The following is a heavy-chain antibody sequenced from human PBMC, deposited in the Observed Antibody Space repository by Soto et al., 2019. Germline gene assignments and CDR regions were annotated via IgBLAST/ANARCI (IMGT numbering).Heavy chain of an antibody. D-gene: IGHD3-22*01. CDR1: GFTFSSYA. CDR3: ARDFPGGAMIVVVITPGLYGMDV. V-gene: IGHV3-30-3*01. J-gene: IGHJ6*02. Sequence: GGSLRLSCAASGFTFSSYAMHWVRQAPGKGLEWVAVISYDGSNKYYADSVKGRFTISRDNSKNTLYLQMNSLRAEDTAVYYCARDFPGGAMIVVVITPGLYGMDVWGQGTTVTVSS. CDR2: ISYDGSNK.